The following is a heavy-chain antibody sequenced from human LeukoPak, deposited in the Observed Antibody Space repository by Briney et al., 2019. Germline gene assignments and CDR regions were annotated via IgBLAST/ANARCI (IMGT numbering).Heavy chain of an antibody. CDR2: IYYSGST. CDR3: ARVPAMSCVIDY. J-gene: IGHJ4*02. V-gene: IGHV4-59*11. CDR1: GGSISSHY. Sequence: PSETLSLTCTVSGGSISSHYWSWIRQPPGKGLEWIGYIYYSGSTNYNPSLKSRVTISVDTSKNQFSLKLSSVTAADTAVYYCARVPAMSCVIDYWGQGTLVTVSS. D-gene: IGHD5-18*01.